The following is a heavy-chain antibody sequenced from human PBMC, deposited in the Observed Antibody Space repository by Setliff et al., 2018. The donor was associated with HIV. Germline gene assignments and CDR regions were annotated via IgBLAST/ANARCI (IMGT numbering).Heavy chain of an antibody. CDR3: ARTLIAAAGTFDY. J-gene: IGHJ4*02. Sequence: SETLSLTCAVSGYSISSGYYWSWIRQPAGKGLEWIGHIYTSGSTNYNPSLKSRVTISVDTSTNQFSLKLSSVTAADTAVYYCARTLIAAAGTFDYWGQGTLVTVSS. D-gene: IGHD6-13*01. CDR1: GYSISSGYY. V-gene: IGHV4-61*09. CDR2: IYTSGST.